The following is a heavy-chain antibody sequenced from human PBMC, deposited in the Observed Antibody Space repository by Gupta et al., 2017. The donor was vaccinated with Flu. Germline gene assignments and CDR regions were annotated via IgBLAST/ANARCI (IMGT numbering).Heavy chain of an antibody. CDR1: GVTLSDCH. Sequence: EVHLVESGGDLVQPGGSLRLSCVASGVTLSDCHMNWVRQAPGRGLEWLAYIGSGGNTDYADSVRGRFTISRDDAKNSLYLQMNSLRGEDTAVYYCARDFDWAFQHWGQGILVTVSS. V-gene: IGHV3-48*04. D-gene: IGHD3-9*01. CDR3: ARDFDWAFQH. CDR2: IGSGGNT. J-gene: IGHJ4*02.